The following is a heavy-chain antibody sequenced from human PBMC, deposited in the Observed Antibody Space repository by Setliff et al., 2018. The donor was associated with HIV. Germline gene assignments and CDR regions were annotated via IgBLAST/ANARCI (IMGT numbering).Heavy chain of an antibody. D-gene: IGHD2-15*01. J-gene: IGHJ4*02. CDR2: IYPGDSAI. CDR1: GYIFTNYW. Sequence: ESLKISCKASGYIFTNYWIGWVRQMPGKGLEWIGVIYPGDSAIRYSPSFQGQVSISADTSITTAYLQWSSLKASDTAMYYCARQAVDCSGGTCYSTSAFDYWGQGTLVTVSS. V-gene: IGHV5-51*01. CDR3: ARQAVDCSGGTCYSTSAFDY.